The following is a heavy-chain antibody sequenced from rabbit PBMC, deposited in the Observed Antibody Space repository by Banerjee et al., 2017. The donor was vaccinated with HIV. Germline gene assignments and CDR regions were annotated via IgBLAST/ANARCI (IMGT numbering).Heavy chain of an antibody. V-gene: IGHV1S45*01. CDR2: MNTISGDT. Sequence: QEQLEESGGDLVKPEGSLTLTCTASGFSFSNGYVMCWVRQAPGKGLEWIACMNTISGDTVYATWAKGRFTISKASSTAVTLQMTSLTAADTATYFCARDTYRYPYYFDLWGPGTLVTVS. D-gene: IGHD1-1*01. CDR3: ARDTYRYPYYFDL. J-gene: IGHJ4*01. CDR1: GFSFSNGYV.